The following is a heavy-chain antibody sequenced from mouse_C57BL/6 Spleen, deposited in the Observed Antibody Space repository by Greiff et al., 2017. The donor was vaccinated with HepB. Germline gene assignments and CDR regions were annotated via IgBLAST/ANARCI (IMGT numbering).Heavy chain of an antibody. V-gene: IGHV14-4*01. CDR2: IDPENGDT. CDR1: GFNIKDDY. Sequence: VQLKQSGAELVRPGASVKLSCTASGFNIKDDYMHWVKQRPEQGLEWIGWIDPENGDTEYASKFQGKATITADTSSTTAYLQLSSLTSEDTAVYYCTSSGTGRYFDYWGQGTTLTVSS. D-gene: IGHD4-1*01. J-gene: IGHJ2*01. CDR3: TSSGTGRYFDY.